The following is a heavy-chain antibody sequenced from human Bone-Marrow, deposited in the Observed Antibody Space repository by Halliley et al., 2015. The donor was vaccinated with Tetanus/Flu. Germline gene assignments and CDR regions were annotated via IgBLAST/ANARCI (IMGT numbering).Heavy chain of an antibody. CDR2: ISSSGSIT. D-gene: IGHD1-7*01. CDR3: ARDRGGTYYPLYYLDF. CDR1: GFTFNRYE. V-gene: IGHV3-48*03. Sequence: SLRLSCAASGFTFNRYEMNWVRQAPGKGLEWLSYISSSGSITYYADSVRGRFTISRDNAKNSLNLQMDSLRVEDTAVYYCARDRGGTYYPLYYLDFWGQGTLVTVSS. J-gene: IGHJ4*02.